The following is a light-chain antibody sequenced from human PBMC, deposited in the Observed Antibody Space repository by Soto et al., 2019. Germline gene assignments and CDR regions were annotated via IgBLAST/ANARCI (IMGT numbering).Light chain of an antibody. CDR2: GNT. Sequence: QSVLTQPPSVSGAPGQRITISCTGSSSNIGADFDVYWYQQLPGAAPKLLIYGNTNRPSGVPDRFSGSKSGTSASLAITGLQAEDEADYYCQSYDGSLTGVFGTGTKSPS. J-gene: IGLJ1*01. V-gene: IGLV1-40*01. CDR3: QSYDGSLTGV. CDR1: SSNIGADFD.